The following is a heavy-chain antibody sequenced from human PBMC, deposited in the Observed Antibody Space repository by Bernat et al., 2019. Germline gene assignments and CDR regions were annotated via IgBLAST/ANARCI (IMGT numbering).Heavy chain of an antibody. CDR2: ISYDGSNK. V-gene: IGHV3-30*18. J-gene: IGHJ4*02. CDR1: GFTLSSYD. D-gene: IGHD3-22*01. CDR3: AKDQWEPGSGYYPAWHHFDY. Sequence: QVQLVESGGGVVRPGRSLRLSCVASGFTLSSYDMHWVRQAPGKGLEWVAVISYDGSNKYYADSVKGRLTISRENSKNTFYLKMNSLGGEETAVYYWAKDQWEPGSGYYPAWHHFDYWGEGTLVTVSS.